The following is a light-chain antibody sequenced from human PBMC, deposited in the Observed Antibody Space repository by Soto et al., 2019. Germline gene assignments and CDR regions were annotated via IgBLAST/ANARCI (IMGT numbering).Light chain of an antibody. CDR3: QQSFSTLLIT. Sequence: DIQMTQSPSFLSASVGDRVTISCRASQSINTYLNWYQHKPGKAPKLLIYGTSDLHSGVPSRFSGGGSGTDFTLTISSLQPEDFATYYCQQSFSTLLITFGQGTRLEFK. CDR1: QSINTY. J-gene: IGKJ5*01. CDR2: GTS. V-gene: IGKV1-39*01.